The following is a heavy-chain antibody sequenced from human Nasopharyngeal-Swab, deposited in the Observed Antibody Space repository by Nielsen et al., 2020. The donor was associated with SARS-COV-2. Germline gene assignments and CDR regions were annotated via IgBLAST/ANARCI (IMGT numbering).Heavy chain of an antibody. CDR3: ASLSPHSIAAGHYYYMDV. D-gene: IGHD6-13*01. CDR1: GYTFTSYD. CDR2: MNPNSGNT. J-gene: IGHJ6*03. V-gene: IGHV1-8*01. Sequence: ASVKVSCKASGYTFTSYDIHWVRQATGQGLEWMGWMNPNSGNTGYAQKFQGRVTMTRNTSISTAYMELSSLRSEDTAVYYCASLSPHSIAAGHYYYMDVWGKGTTVTVSS.